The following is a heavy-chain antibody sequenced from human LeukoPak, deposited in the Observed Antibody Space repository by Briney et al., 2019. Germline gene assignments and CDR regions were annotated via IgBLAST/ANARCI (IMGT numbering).Heavy chain of an antibody. Sequence: SETLSLTCAVSGGSIRSDYWSWIRQPAGKGLEWIGRIYGTGSTNYNPSLKSRVTMSVDTSKNQFSLNPSSVTAADTAVYYCARDTGAQWWYFDLWGRGTLVTVSS. D-gene: IGHD1-26*01. V-gene: IGHV4-4*07. CDR2: IYGTGST. J-gene: IGHJ2*01. CDR1: GGSIRSDY. CDR3: ARDTGAQWWYFDL.